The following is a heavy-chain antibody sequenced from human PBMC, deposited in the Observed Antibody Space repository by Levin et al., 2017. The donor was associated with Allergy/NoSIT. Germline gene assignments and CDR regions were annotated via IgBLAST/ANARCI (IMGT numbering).Heavy chain of an antibody. D-gene: IGHD6-6*01. V-gene: IGHV4-59*01. CDR1: GGSISSYY. CDR2: IYYSGST. CDR3: ARDLPVGVYTTEYSSSYGFDP. Sequence: SETLSLTCTVSGGSISSYYWSWIRQPPGKGLEWIGYIYYSGSTNYNPSLKSRVTISVDTSKNQFSLKLSSVTAADTAVYYCARDLPVGVYTTEYSSSYGFDPWGQGTLVTVSS. J-gene: IGHJ5*02.